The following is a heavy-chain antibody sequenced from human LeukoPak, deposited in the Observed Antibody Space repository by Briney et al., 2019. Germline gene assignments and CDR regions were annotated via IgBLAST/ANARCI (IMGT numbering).Heavy chain of an antibody. Sequence: SETLSLTCTVSGGSISSYYCSWIRQPPGKGLEWIGYIYYSGSTNYNPSLKSRVTISVDTSKNQFSLKLSSVTAADTAVYYCARDPYDSSASAFDIWGQGTMVTVSS. V-gene: IGHV4-59*01. CDR2: IYYSGST. CDR3: ARDPYDSSASAFDI. J-gene: IGHJ3*02. CDR1: GGSISSYY. D-gene: IGHD3-22*01.